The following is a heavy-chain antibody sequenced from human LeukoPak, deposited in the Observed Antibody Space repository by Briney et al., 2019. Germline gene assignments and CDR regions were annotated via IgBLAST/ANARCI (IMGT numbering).Heavy chain of an antibody. CDR1: GGSISSFY. Sequence: PSETLPLTCTVSGGSISSFYWSWIRQPPGKGLEWIGYIYYSGSTNYNPSLKSRVTISVDTSKNQFSLNLSSVTAADTAVYYCARAGGSGGSCYSIWGQGTLVTVSS. J-gene: IGHJ4*02. V-gene: IGHV4-59*01. CDR3: ARAGGSGGSCYSI. CDR2: IYYSGST. D-gene: IGHD2-15*01.